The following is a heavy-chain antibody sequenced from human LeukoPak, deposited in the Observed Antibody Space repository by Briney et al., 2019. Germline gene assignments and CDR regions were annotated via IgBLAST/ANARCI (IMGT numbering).Heavy chain of an antibody. V-gene: IGHV3-9*01. CDR2: ISWNSGSI. Sequence: GGSLRLSCAASGFTVSSNYMSWVRQAPGKGLEWVSGISWNSGSIGYADSVKGRFTISRDNAKNSLYLQMNSLRAEDTHLYYCAKGLTGSTDAYFDYWGQRTLVTVSS. CDR3: AKGLTGSTDAYFDY. D-gene: IGHD3-9*01. J-gene: IGHJ4*02. CDR1: GFTVSSNY.